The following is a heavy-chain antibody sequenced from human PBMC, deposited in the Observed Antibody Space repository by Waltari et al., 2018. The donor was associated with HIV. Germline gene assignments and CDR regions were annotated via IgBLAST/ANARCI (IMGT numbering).Heavy chain of an antibody. D-gene: IGHD5-18*01. CDR2: IRSKTDGGTT. CDR3: SRSRGYSYGYADY. V-gene: IGHV3-49*03. CDR1: GFTFGDSA. J-gene: IGHJ4*02. Sequence: EVQLVESGGGLVQSGRSLRLSCTASGFTFGDSAMSWFRQAPGKGLEWVGFIRSKTDGGTTEYAASVKDRFTISRDDSKSIAYLQMNSLKAEDTAVYYCSRSRGYSYGYADYWGQGTLVTVSS.